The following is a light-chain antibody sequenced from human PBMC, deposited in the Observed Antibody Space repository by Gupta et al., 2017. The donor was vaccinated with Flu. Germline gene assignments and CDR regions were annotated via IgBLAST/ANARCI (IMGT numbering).Light chain of an antibody. J-gene: IGKJ2*04. CDR1: QSISNW. CDR3: QHYNGS. V-gene: IGKV1-5*03. CDR2: EES. Sequence: DIQMTQSPSTLSASVGDRVTITCRASQSISNWLAWYQQKPGEAPKLLIYEESNLESGVPLRVSGSRYGTEFTRALRSLQPDDLANDYGQHYNGSFGQGTKLEIK.